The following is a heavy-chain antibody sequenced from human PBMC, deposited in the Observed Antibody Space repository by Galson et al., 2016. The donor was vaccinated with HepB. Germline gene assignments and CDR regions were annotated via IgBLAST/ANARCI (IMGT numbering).Heavy chain of an antibody. Sequence: SLRLSCAASGFPFNTYAMTWVRQAPGKGLEWVSGVSGHAGSTYYADSVKGRFAISRDNFKNTLYLQMNSRRADDTAVYYCAKANIIMVTLGGFLDTWGQGTLVTVSS. J-gene: IGHJ1*01. V-gene: IGHV3-23*01. CDR2: VSGHAGST. D-gene: IGHD2-15*01. CDR1: GFPFNTYA. CDR3: AKANIIMVTLGGFLDT.